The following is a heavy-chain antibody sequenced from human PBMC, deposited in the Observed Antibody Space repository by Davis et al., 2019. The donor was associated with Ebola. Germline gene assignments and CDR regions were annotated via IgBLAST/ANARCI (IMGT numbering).Heavy chain of an antibody. J-gene: IGHJ6*03. Sequence: PGGSLRLSCAASGFTFSSYGMHWVRQAPGKGLEWVAVIWYDGSNKYYADSVKGRFTISRDNSKNTLYLQMNSLRAEDTAVYYCARGGVGAYYYYYYYMDVWGKGTTVTVSS. CDR3: ARGGVGAYYYYYYYMDV. CDR2: IWYDGSNK. V-gene: IGHV3-33*01. CDR1: GFTFSSYG. D-gene: IGHD1-26*01.